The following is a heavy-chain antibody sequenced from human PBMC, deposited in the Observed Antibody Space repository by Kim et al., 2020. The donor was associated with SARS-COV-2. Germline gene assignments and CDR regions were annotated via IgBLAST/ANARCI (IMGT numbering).Heavy chain of an antibody. V-gene: IGHV4-4*02. D-gene: IGHD6-13*01. Sequence: SETLSLTCAVSGGSISSSNWWSWVRQPPGKGLEWIGEIYHSGSTNYNPSLKSRVTISVDKSKNQFSLKLSSVTAADTAVYYCARRIAAAGNGMDVWGQGTTVTVSS. CDR3: ARRIAAAGNGMDV. J-gene: IGHJ6*02. CDR2: IYHSGST. CDR1: GGSISSSNW.